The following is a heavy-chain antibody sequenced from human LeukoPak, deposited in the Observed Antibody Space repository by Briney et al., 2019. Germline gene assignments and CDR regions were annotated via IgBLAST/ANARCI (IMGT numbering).Heavy chain of an antibody. J-gene: IGHJ3*01. CDR2: IKPDGSDK. D-gene: IGHD5-24*01. CDR1: GFSFTSHW. V-gene: IGHV3-7*01. Sequence: GGSLRLSCVGSGFSFTSHWVNWVRQSPGRGLEWVANIKPDGSDKYYVDSARGRFTVSRDNAKNSAFLQMNSLRSEDTAIYYCATISALTFDLWGQGTLVSVSS. CDR3: ATISALTFDL.